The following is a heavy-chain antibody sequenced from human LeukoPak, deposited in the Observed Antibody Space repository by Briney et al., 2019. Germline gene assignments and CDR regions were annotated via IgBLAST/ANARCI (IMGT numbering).Heavy chain of an antibody. Sequence: AASAFTFFDAWLSWVRQAPGKGLEWVGHVKSKTHGETTDYGAPVKGRFTISRDDSKNTVYLQMNSLKIEDTAMYFCATGPRNAFDIWGQGTMVTVSS. V-gene: IGHV3-15*01. CDR2: VKSKTHGETT. CDR1: AFTFFDAW. J-gene: IGHJ3*02. CDR3: ATGPRNAFDI.